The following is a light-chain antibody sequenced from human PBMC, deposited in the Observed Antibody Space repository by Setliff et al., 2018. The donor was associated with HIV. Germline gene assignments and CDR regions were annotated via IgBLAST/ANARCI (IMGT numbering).Light chain of an antibody. V-gene: IGLV2-8*01. Sequence: QSALTQPASVSGSPGQSITISCTGTSSDVGGYNYVSWYQQHPGKAPKLMIYDGSRRPSDIPSRFSGSRSGNTASLTVSGLQPEDEADYYCSSYAGNNNYVFGTGTKVTVL. CDR1: SSDVGGYNY. CDR3: SSYAGNNNYV. CDR2: DGS. J-gene: IGLJ1*01.